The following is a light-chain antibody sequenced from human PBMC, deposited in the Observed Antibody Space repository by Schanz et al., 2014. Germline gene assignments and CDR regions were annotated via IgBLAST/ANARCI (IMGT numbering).Light chain of an antibody. V-gene: IGKV3-11*01. CDR3: QQRSNWPSLT. Sequence: EIVLTQSPATLSVSPGERVTLSCRASQSVGDNLAWYQQKPGQTPRLLIYDASNRATGIPARFSGSGSGTDFTLTISSLEPEDFAVYYCQQRSNWPSLTFGGGTKVEIK. CDR2: DAS. CDR1: QSVGDN. J-gene: IGKJ4*01.